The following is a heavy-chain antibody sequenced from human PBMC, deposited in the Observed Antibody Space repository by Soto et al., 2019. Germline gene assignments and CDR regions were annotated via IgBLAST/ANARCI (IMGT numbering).Heavy chain of an antibody. D-gene: IGHD4-17*01. V-gene: IGHV3-9*01. J-gene: IGHJ4*02. CDR3: VKDALTTVAYYFDY. CDR2: ISRDSRSI. Sequence: SGGSLRLSCEVSGFRFDDYGMHWVRQAPGKGLEWIAGISRDSRSISYGASMKGRFTISRDNAKNSLYLQLNSLRVDDTAFYYCVKDALTTVAYYFDYWGQGALVTVSS. CDR1: GFRFDDYG.